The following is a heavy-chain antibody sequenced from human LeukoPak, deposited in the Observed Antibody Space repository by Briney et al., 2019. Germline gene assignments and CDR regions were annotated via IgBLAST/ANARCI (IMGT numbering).Heavy chain of an antibody. CDR2: ISGGGTTT. CDR1: AFTFSGYV. D-gene: IGHD1-7*01. CDR3: AKGSDNWNYAYFDY. V-gene: IGHV3-23*01. J-gene: IGHJ4*02. Sequence: GGSLRLSCAASAFTFSGYVMIWIRQAPGKGLQWVSSISGGGTTTYYAAAVKGRFTISRDTSKTTLYLQMNSLSAEDTAVYYCAKGSDNWNYAYFDYWGQGTLVTVSS.